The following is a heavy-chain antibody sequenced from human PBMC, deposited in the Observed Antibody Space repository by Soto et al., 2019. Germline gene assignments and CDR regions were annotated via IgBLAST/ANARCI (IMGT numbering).Heavy chain of an antibody. CDR2: IYSGGST. J-gene: IGHJ4*02. Sequence: GGSLRLSCAASGFTVSSNYMSWVRQAPGKGLEWVSVIYSGGSTYYADSVKGRFTISRDNSKNTLYLQMNSLRAEDTAVYYCASRIAVAGRVVYYWGQGTLVTVSS. D-gene: IGHD6-19*01. CDR1: GFTVSSNY. V-gene: IGHV3-53*01. CDR3: ASRIAVAGRVVYY.